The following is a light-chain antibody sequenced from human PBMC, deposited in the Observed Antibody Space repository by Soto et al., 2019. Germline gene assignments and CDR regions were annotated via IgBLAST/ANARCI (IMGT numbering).Light chain of an antibody. Sequence: LVVTQSPGTLSLSPGDGATLSCRVSQSVSSEFITWYQQKTGQPPRLLIHDNSSRATGIPDRLSGSGAGTDLNLTISRLEPEDFAVYYCQHYGTSQITFGQGTRLEIK. CDR1: QSVSSEF. CDR3: QHYGTSQIT. CDR2: DNS. V-gene: IGKV3-20*01. J-gene: IGKJ5*01.